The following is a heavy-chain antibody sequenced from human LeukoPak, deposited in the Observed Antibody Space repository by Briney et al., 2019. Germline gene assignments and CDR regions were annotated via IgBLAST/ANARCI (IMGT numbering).Heavy chain of an antibody. CDR3: ARGGWGTYSSGWFFDL. D-gene: IGHD6-19*01. CDR2: IHTSGST. CDR1: GGSISSYY. V-gene: IGHV4-4*07. Sequence: SETLSLTRTVSGGSISSYYWSWIRQPAGKGLEWIGRIHTSGSTNYNPSLKRRVTISVDTSKNQFSLKLSSGTAADTAVYYCARGGWGTYSSGWFFDLWGRGTLVTVSS. J-gene: IGHJ2*01.